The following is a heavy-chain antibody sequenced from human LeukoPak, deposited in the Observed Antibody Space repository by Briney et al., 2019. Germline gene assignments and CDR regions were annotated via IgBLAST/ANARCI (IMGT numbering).Heavy chain of an antibody. V-gene: IGHV1-2*02. CDR1: GYTFTSYG. J-gene: IGHJ4*02. CDR2: INPNSGGT. CDR3: ARDTPRPVPRGFEY. Sequence: GASVKVSCKASGYTFTSYGISWVRQAPGQGLEWMGWINPNSGGTNYAQKFQGRVTMTRDTSISTAYMELSRLRSDDTAVYYCARDTPRPVPRGFEYWGQGTLVTVSS.